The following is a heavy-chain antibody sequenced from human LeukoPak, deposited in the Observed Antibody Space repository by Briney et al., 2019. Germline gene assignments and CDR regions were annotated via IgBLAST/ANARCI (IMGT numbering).Heavy chain of an antibody. CDR1: GDSVSSNIAA. Sequence: SQTLSLTCSISGDSVSSNIAAWNWIRQSPSRGLEWLGRTYYRSKWYNDYAGSVKSRITINPDTSKNQFSLQLNSVTPEDTAVYCCARGQLRAFDIWDQGTLVTVSS. CDR3: ARGQLRAFDI. V-gene: IGHV6-1*01. CDR2: TYYRSKWYN. D-gene: IGHD4-23*01. J-gene: IGHJ3*02.